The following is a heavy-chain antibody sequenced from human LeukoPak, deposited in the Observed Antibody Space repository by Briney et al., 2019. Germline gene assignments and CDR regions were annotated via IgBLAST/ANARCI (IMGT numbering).Heavy chain of an antibody. V-gene: IGHV3-33*01. CDR2: IWYDGSNK. CDR3: ARADYYDSSGYPPLDY. Sequence: PGGSLRLSCAASGFTFSSYGMHWVRQAPGKGLEWVAVIWYDGSNKYYADSVKGRCTISRDNSKNTLYLQMNSLRAEDTAVYYCARADYYDSSGYPPLDYWGQGTLVTVSS. J-gene: IGHJ4*02. D-gene: IGHD3-22*01. CDR1: GFTFSSYG.